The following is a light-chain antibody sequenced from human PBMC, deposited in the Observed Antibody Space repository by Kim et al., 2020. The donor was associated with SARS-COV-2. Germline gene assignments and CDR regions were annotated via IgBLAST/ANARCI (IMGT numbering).Light chain of an antibody. J-gene: IGLJ1*01. V-gene: IGLV3-21*04. CDR1: NIGSKS. CDR3: QVWDSGSEHYV. Sequence: SYELTQPPSVSVAPGKTAMITCGGNNIGSKSVHWYQQKPGQAPVLVIYYDSDRPSGIPERFSGSNSGNTATLTISRVEAGDEADYYCQVWDSGSEHYVFG. CDR2: YDS.